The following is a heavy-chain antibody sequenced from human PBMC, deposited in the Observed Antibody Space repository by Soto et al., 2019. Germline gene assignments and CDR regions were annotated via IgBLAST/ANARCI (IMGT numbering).Heavy chain of an antibody. D-gene: IGHD1-1*01. V-gene: IGHV3-13*01. CDR1: GFTFSNYD. CDR2: IEIAGKT. Sequence: GGSLRLSXAASGFTFSNYDMHWVRQATGKGLEWVSAIEIAGKTFYPGSVEGRFTISRDNGKNSLYLQMSSLTVGDTAVYYCAREGERGAGDATDALDIWGQGTLVTVSS. CDR3: AREGERGAGDATDALDI. J-gene: IGHJ3*02.